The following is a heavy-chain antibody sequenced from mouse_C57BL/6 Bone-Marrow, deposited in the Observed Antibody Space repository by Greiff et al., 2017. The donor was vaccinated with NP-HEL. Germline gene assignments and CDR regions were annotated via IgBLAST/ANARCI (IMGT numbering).Heavy chain of an antibody. Sequence: QVTLKESGPGILQSSQTLSLTCSFSGFSLSTSGMGVSWIRQPSGKGLEWLAHIYWDDDKRYNPSLKSRLTISKDTSRNQVFLKITSVDTADTATYYCARSTTVVENYAMDYWGQGTSVTVSS. CDR1: GFSLSTSGMG. CDR2: IYWDDDK. J-gene: IGHJ4*01. D-gene: IGHD1-1*01. CDR3: ARSTTVVENYAMDY. V-gene: IGHV8-12*01.